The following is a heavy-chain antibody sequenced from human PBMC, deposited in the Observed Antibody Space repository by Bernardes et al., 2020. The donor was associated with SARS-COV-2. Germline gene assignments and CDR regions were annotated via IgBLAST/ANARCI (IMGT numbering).Heavy chain of an antibody. V-gene: IGHV4-30-2*01. Sequence: SETLSLTCAVSGGSISSGGYSWSWLRQPPGKGLEWIGYIYHSGSTYYNPSLKSRVTISVDRSKNQFSLKLSSVTAADTAVYYCAREDSSGYRDAFDIWGQGTMVTVSS. CDR1: GGSISSGGYS. CDR3: AREDSSGYRDAFDI. CDR2: IYHSGST. D-gene: IGHD3-22*01. J-gene: IGHJ3*02.